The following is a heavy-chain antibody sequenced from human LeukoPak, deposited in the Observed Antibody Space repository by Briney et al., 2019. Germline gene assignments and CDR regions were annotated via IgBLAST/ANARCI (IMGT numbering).Heavy chain of an antibody. J-gene: IGHJ6*03. D-gene: IGHD6-6*01. V-gene: IGHV4-39*07. CDR1: GGSISSRTYY. CDR2: IYYSWTT. Sequence: SETLSLTCTLSGGSISSRTYYWGWIRQPPGRGLEWVGTIYYSWTTYNHPYLTSRVTISLDTSKNQFSLKLSSVTAADTAIYYCARDFSSSSTVYYYYYMDVWGKGTTVTVSS. CDR3: ARDFSSSSTVYYYYYMDV.